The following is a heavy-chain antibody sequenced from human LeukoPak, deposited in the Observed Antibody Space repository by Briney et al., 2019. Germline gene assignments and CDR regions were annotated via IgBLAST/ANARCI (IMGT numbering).Heavy chain of an antibody. CDR1: GYTFTGYY. CDR2: INPSGGST. Sequence: ASVKVSCKASGYTFTGYYMHWVQQAPGQGLEWMGIINPSGGSTSYAQKFQGRVTMTRDTSTSTVYMELSSLRSEDTAVYYCARDGDYYDSSGKLYYYYYMDVWGKGTTVTISS. J-gene: IGHJ6*03. D-gene: IGHD3-22*01. CDR3: ARDGDYYDSSGKLYYYYYMDV. V-gene: IGHV1-46*01.